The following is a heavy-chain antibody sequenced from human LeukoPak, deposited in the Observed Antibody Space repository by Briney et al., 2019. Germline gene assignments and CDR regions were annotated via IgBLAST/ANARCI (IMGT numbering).Heavy chain of an antibody. J-gene: IGHJ5*02. D-gene: IGHD6-19*01. V-gene: IGHV3-66*01. CDR2: IYSGGST. CDR3: AVQWLGCWFDP. CDR1: AFTFSSYG. Sequence: GGSLRLSCAASAFTFSSYGMHWVRQAPGKGLEWVSVIYSGGSTYYADSVKGRFTISRDNSKNTLYLQMNSLRAEDTAVYYCAVQWLGCWFDPWGQGTLVTVSS.